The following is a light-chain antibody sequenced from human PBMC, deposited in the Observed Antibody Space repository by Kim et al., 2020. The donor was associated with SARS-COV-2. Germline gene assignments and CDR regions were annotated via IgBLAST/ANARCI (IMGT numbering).Light chain of an antibody. CDR3: PACASSTYYV. V-gene: IGLV3-1*01. Sequence: SSELTQPPSVSVSPGQTASITCSGDKLGDKYAYWYQQKPGQSPVLVIYQDSKRPSGIPERFSGSHSGNTATLTINGTQAMDEADYYCPACASSTYYVFGT. J-gene: IGLJ1*01. CDR2: QDS. CDR1: KLGDKY.